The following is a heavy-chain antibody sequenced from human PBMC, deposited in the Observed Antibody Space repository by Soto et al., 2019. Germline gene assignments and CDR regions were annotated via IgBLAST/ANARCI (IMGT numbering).Heavy chain of an antibody. CDR2: INHSGST. D-gene: IGHD3-10*01. V-gene: IGHV4-34*01. J-gene: IGHJ4*02. CDR3: ARLVYGTRLNYMYFDF. Sequence: SETLSLTCAVYGGSFSGYYWSWIRQPPGKGLEWIGEINHSGSTNYNPSLKSRVTISVDTSKNQFSLKLTSVTAADTAIYFCARLVYGTRLNYMYFDFWGQGALVTVSS. CDR1: GGSFSGYY.